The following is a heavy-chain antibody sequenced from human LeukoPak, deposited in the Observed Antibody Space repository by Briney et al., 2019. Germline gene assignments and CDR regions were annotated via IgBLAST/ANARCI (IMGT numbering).Heavy chain of an antibody. CDR3: ARAGMGYYYMDV. J-gene: IGHJ6*03. CDR2: INQRESAI. CDR1: GFTFSNYW. D-gene: IGHD3-16*01. V-gene: IGHV3-7*01. Sequence: GGSLRLSCAASGFTFSNYWMSWVRQAPGKGLEWVASINQRESAIFYVDSVRGRFTVSRDNAKNSLYLQMNSLRAEDTAVYYCARAGMGYYYMDVWGKGTTVTVSS.